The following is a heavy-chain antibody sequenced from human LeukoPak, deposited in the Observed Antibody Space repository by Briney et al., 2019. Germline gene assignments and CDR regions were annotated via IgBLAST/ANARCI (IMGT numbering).Heavy chain of an antibody. J-gene: IGHJ4*02. D-gene: IGHD3-9*01. CDR1: GFTFSSYG. CDR3: AKAPPHNYDILTGPGDY. CDR2: IRYDGSNK. V-gene: IGHV3-30*02. Sequence: GGSLRLSCAASGFTFSSYGMHWVRQAPGKGLEWAAFIRYDGSNKYYADSVKGRFTISRDNSKNTLYLQMNSLRAEDTAVYYCAKAPPHNYDILTGPGDYWGQGTLVTVSS.